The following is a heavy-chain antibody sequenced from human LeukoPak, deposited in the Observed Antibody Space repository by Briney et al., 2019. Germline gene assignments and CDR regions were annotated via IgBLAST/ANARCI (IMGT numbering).Heavy chain of an antibody. Sequence: ASVKVSCKASGYTFTGYYMHWVRQAPGQGLEWMGWINPNSGGTNYAQKFQVRVTMTRDTSISTAYMELSRLRSDDTAVYYCARDGGYCSSTSCYLEAFDIWGQGTMVTVSS. V-gene: IGHV1-2*02. D-gene: IGHD2-2*01. J-gene: IGHJ3*02. CDR1: GYTFTGYY. CDR2: INPNSGGT. CDR3: ARDGGYCSSTSCYLEAFDI.